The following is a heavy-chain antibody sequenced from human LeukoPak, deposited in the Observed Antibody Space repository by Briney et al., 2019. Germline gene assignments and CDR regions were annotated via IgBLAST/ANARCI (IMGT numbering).Heavy chain of an antibody. D-gene: IGHD3-10*01. CDR1: GFTFSSYT. CDR3: ASQGRYGSGAHLSY. CDR2: ITSRGTI. Sequence: PGGSLRLSCAASGFTFSSYTMNWVRLAPGKGLEWVSYITSRGTIYYADFVKGRFTISRDNAKNSLYLQMNSLRAEDTAVYYCASQGRYGSGAHLSYWGQGTLVTVSS. V-gene: IGHV3-48*01. J-gene: IGHJ4*02.